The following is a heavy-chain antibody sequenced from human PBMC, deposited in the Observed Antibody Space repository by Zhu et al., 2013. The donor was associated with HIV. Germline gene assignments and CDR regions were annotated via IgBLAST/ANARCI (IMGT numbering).Heavy chain of an antibody. CDR1: GGTFSSYA. V-gene: IGHV1-69*01. Sequence: QVQLVQSGAEVKKPGSSVKVSCKASGGTFSSYAISWVRQAPGQGLEWMGGIIPIFGTANYAQKFQGRVTITADESTSTAYMELSSLRSEDTAVYYCARGPRYCSSTSCLRLDYYYGMDVWGQGTTVTVSS. J-gene: IGHJ6*02. CDR2: IIPIFGTA. CDR3: ARGPRYCSSTSCLRLDYYYGMDV. D-gene: IGHD2-2*01.